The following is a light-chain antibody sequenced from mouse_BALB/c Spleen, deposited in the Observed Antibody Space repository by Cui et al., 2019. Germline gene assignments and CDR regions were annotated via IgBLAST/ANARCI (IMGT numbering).Light chain of an antibody. CDR3: LQYDEFPYT. CDR2: RAN. CDR1: QDINSY. Sequence: DIKMTQSPPSMYVSLGERVTITCKASQDINSYLSWFQQKPGKSPKTLIYRANRLVDGVPSRFSGSGSGQDYSLTISSLEYEDMGIYYCLQYDEFPYTFGGGTKLEIK. V-gene: IGKV14-111*01. J-gene: IGKJ2*01.